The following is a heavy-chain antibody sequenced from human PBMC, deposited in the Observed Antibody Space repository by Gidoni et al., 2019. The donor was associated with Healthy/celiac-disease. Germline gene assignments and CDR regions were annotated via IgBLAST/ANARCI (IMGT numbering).Heavy chain of an antibody. V-gene: IGHV3-23*01. J-gene: IGHJ4*02. CDR1: GFPFSSYA. CDR3: AKARIQLWTPFDY. D-gene: IGHD5-18*01. Sequence: EVQLLESGGGLVQPGGSLRLSCAASGFPFSSYAMSWVRQAPGKGLEWVSAISGSGGSTYYADSVKGRFTISRDNSKNTLYLQMNSLRAEDTAVYYCAKARIQLWTPFDYWGQGTLVTVSS. CDR2: ISGSGGST.